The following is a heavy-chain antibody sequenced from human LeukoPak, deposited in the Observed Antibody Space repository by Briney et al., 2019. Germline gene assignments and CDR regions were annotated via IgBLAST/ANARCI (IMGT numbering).Heavy chain of an antibody. CDR3: AREVVAATRGWFDP. CDR2: ISSSSGYI. Sequence: PGGSLRLSCAASGFTFSSYSMNWVRQAPGKGLEWVSSISSSSGYIYYADSVKGRFTISRDNAKNSLYLQMNSLRAEDTAVYYCAREVVAATRGWFDPWGQGTLVTVSS. J-gene: IGHJ5*02. V-gene: IGHV3-21*01. D-gene: IGHD2-15*01. CDR1: GFTFSSYS.